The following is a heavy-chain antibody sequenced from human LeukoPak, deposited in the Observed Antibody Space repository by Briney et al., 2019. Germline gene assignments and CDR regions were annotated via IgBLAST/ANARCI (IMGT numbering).Heavy chain of an antibody. CDR2: IYTSGST. CDR1: GGSISSYY. V-gene: IGHV4-4*07. CDR3: AGGISSSWHGSNYYYYYGMDV. Sequence: SETLSLTCTVSGGSISSYYWSWIRQPAGKGLEWIGRIYTSGSTNYNPSLKSRVTMSVDTSENQFSLKLSSVTAADTAVYYCAGGISSSWHGSNYYYYYGMDVWGQGTTVTVSS. J-gene: IGHJ6*02. D-gene: IGHD6-13*01.